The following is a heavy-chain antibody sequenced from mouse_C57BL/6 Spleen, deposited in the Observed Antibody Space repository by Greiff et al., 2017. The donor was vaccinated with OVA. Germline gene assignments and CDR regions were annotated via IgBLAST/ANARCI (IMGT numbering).Heavy chain of an antibody. CDR2: ISSGGSYT. CDR1: GFTFSSYG. CDR3: ARQGLSPHFDY. V-gene: IGHV5-6*01. D-gene: IGHD3-3*01. J-gene: IGHJ2*01. Sequence: DVQLQESGGDLVKPGGSLKLSCAASGFTFSSYGMSWVRQTPDKRLEWVATISSGGSYTYYPDSVKGRFTISRDNAKNTLYLQMSSLKSEDTAMYYCARQGLSPHFDYWGQGTTLTVSS.